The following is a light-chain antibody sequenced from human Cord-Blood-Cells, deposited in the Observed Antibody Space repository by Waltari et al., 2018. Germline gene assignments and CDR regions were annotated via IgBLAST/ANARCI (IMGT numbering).Light chain of an antibody. CDR1: QSVSSN. J-gene: IGKJ5*01. CDR2: GPS. Sequence: EIVMTHSPATLSVSAGERASRICRASQSVSSNLAWYQQKPGQAPRLLIYGPSTRATGIPARFSGSGSGTEFPLTISSLQSEDFAVYYCQQYNNWPPITCGQGTRLEIK. CDR3: QQYNNWPPIT. V-gene: IGKV3-15*01.